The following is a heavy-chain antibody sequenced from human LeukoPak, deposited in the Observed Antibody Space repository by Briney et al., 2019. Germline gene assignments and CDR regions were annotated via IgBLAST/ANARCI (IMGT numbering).Heavy chain of an antibody. CDR1: GGSISSYY. V-gene: IGHV4-4*07. D-gene: IGHD3-10*01. CDR3: ARGFTMVRGPYGWFDP. Sequence: SETLSLTCTVSGGSISSYYWSWIRQPPGKGLEWIGRIYTSGSTNYNPSLKSRVTMSVDTSKNQFSLKLSSVTAADTAVYYCARGFTMVRGPYGWFDPWGQGTLVTVSS. CDR2: IYTSGST. J-gene: IGHJ5*02.